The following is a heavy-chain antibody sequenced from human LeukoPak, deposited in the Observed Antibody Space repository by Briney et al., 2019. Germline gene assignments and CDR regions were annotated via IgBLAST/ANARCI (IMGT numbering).Heavy chain of an antibody. CDR2: IYSGGST. CDR3: AREATGDYYYYMDV. D-gene: IGHD1-26*01. J-gene: IGHJ6*03. V-gene: IGHV3-66*02. CDR1: GFTVSGNY. Sequence: PGGSLRLSCAASGFTVSGNYMSWVRQAPGKGLEWVSVIYSGGSTYYADSVKGRFTISRDNSKNTLYLQMNSLRAEDTAVYYCAREATGDYYYYMDVWGKGTTVTVSS.